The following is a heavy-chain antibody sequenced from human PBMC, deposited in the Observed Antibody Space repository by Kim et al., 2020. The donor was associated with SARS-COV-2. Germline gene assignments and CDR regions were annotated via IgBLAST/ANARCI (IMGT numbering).Heavy chain of an antibody. V-gene: IGHV3-23*01. Sequence: TDYADSVQGRFTTSRNNSKITLYLQMNSLRAEDTAIYYCAKGSEKGSSDCWGQGTLVTVSS. CDR3: AKGSEKGSSDC. CDR2: T. J-gene: IGHJ4*02. D-gene: IGHD6-13*01.